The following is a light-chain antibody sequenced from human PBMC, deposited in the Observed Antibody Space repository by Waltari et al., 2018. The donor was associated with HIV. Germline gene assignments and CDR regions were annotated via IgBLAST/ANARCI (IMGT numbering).Light chain of an antibody. Sequence: EIVMTQSPATLSVSPGDTATLSCRASESLSGNLAWYQQKPGQAPRLLIHDTSTRATGVPTRFGGSRSGTDFTLTISSLRPEDIAVYYCQQYIRWPLTFGGGTKVEIK. V-gene: IGKV3-15*01. J-gene: IGKJ4*01. CDR1: ESLSGN. CDR3: QQYIRWPLT. CDR2: DTS.